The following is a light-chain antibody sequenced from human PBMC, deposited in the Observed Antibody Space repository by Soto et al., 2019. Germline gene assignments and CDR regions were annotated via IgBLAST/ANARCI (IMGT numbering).Light chain of an antibody. CDR1: QSISNSY. CDR2: GAS. V-gene: IGKV3-20*01. Sequence: EVVLTQSPGTLSLSPGERATLSCRASQSISNSYLAWYQQKPGQAPRLFIYGASSRATGIPDRFSGSGSGTDFTLTISRLEPEDFAVYYCQQYGSSPLTFGGGTKVEIK. J-gene: IGKJ4*01. CDR3: QQYGSSPLT.